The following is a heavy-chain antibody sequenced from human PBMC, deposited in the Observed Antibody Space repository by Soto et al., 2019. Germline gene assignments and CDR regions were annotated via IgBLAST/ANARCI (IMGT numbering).Heavy chain of an antibody. Sequence: GASVKVSCKASGYTFTTYRIHWVRQAPGQGLEWMGWISGYNGNTNYAQKFQDRVTMTTDTSRSVGYLELRSLTFEDTAVYYCARGAHGSGYGVYWGQGTLVTVSS. CDR3: ARGAHGSGYGVY. CDR2: ISGYNGNT. CDR1: GYTFTTYR. J-gene: IGHJ4*02. D-gene: IGHD3-3*01. V-gene: IGHV1-18*01.